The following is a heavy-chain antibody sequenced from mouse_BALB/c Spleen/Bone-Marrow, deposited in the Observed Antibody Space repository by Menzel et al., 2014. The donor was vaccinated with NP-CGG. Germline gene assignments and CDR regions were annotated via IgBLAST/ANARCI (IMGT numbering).Heavy chain of an antibody. D-gene: IGHD2-4*01. CDR3: SRRSDYDYFYY. J-gene: IGHJ2*01. V-gene: IGHV5-6*01. CDR1: GFTFSSYG. CDR2: ISSRGSYT. Sequence: EVQVVESGGDLVKPGGSLKLSCAASGFTFSSYGMSWVRQTPDKRLEWVATISSRGSYTFYPDSVKGRFTISRDNAKNTLNLQMSSLKSEDTAICYCSRRSDYDYFYYWGQGTTLTVSS.